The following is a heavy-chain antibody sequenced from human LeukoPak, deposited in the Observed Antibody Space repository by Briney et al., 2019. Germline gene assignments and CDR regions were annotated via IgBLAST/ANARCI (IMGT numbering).Heavy chain of an antibody. CDR3: ARHNSGTYLD. V-gene: IGHV4-39*01. J-gene: IGHJ4*02. CDR2: IYSSGNT. Sequence: SETLSLTCTVSGGSISSSGYYWGWIRQPPGKGMDWIGSIYSSGNTYYSPSLKSRVTISLDTSKNQFSLRLSSVTAADTAVYYCARHNSGTYLDWGQGNLVTVSS. CDR1: GGSISSSGYY. D-gene: IGHD1-26*01.